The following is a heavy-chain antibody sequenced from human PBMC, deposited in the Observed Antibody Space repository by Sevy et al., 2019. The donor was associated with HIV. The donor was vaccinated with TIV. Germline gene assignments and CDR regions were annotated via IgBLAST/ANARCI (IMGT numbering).Heavy chain of an antibody. CDR3: ATTKDYYDSSGYPFYY. D-gene: IGHD3-22*01. J-gene: IGHJ4*02. CDR2: FDPEDGET. V-gene: IGHV1-24*01. CDR1: GSTLSQLS. Sequence: ASVKVSCKVSGSTLSQLSMHWVRQAPGKGLEWMGSFDPEDGETIYAQKFQGRLTMTEDTSTDTAYMERSSLRSEDTAVYYCATTKDYYDSSGYPFYYWGQGTLVTVSS.